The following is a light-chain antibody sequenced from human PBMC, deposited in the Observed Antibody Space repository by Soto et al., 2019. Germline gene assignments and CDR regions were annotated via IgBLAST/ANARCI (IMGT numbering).Light chain of an antibody. Sequence: EIVLTQSPGTLSLSPGERATLSCRASQSVSSSYLAWYQQKPGQAPRLLIYGASSRATVIPDRFSGSGSGTDFTLTISRLEPEDFAVYYCQQYGSSLFTFGQGTKVAIK. CDR1: QSVSSSY. V-gene: IGKV3-20*01. J-gene: IGKJ1*01. CDR3: QQYGSSLFT. CDR2: GAS.